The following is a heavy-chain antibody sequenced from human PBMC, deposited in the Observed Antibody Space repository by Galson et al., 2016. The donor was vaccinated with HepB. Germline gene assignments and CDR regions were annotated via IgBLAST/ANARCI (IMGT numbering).Heavy chain of an antibody. D-gene: IGHD3-10*01. CDR3: ARERAEAVAQGVIRVHRIHYYYGMDV. CDR1: GFTFSNYW. J-gene: IGHJ6*02. V-gene: IGHV3-48*02. CDR2: ISANSDST. Sequence: SLRLSCAASGFTFSNYWMSWVRQAPGEGLEWLSYISANSDSTYYADSVRGRFTISRDHAKNSLYQQMNSLRDEDTAVYYCARERAEAVAQGVIRVHRIHYYYGMDVRGQGTTVTASS.